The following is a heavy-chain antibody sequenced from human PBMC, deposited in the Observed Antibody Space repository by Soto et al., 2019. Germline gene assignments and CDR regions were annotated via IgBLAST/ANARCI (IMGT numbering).Heavy chain of an antibody. CDR1: GYTFTSYG. CDR2: INAYNGNT. J-gene: IGHJ4*02. V-gene: IGHV1-18*01. Sequence: QVQLVQSGAEVKKPGASVKVSCKASGYTFTSYGISWVRQAPGQGLEWLGWINAYNGNTNYAQNLQGRLTMTTDTSTRTAYMELRSLRSDDTAGYYCASDWFGVDYCCQGTLVTVSS. D-gene: IGHD3-16*01. CDR3: ASDWFGVDY.